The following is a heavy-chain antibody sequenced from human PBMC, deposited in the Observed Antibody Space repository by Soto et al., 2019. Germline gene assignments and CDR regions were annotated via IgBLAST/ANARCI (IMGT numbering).Heavy chain of an antibody. V-gene: IGHV4-31*03. Sequence: SETLSLTCLVSGGSISSGGYYWSWSRPPPGKGLEWIGSIFHSGSTYYSPSLRRRATISIDASKNQFSLKLSSVTGADTAVYYCARVIGGPRGCTTNCYYFDSWGQGTLVTVSS. CDR3: ARVIGGPRGCTTNCYYFDS. CDR2: IFHSGST. D-gene: IGHD2-2*01. CDR1: GGSISSGGYY. J-gene: IGHJ4*02.